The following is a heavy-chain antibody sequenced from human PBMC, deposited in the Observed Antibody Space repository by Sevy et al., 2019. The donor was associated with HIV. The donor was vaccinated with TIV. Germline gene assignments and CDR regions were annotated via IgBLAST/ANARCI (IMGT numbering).Heavy chain of an antibody. V-gene: IGHV3-33*01. CDR1: GFTFSSYG. Sequence: GGSLRLSCAASGFTFSSYGMHWVRQAPGKGLEWVAVIWYDGSNKYYADSVKGRFTISRVNSKNTLYLQMNSLRAEDTAVYYCARDQGYYYGSGSSSPYYGMDVWGQGTTITVSS. J-gene: IGHJ6*02. D-gene: IGHD3-10*01. CDR3: ARDQGYYYGSGSSSPYYGMDV. CDR2: IWYDGSNK.